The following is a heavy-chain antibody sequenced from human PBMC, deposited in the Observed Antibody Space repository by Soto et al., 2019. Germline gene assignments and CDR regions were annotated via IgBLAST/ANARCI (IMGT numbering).Heavy chain of an antibody. CDR1: GYTFTSYG. D-gene: IGHD1-26*01. CDR2: ISAYNGNT. V-gene: IGHV1-18*01. Sequence: QVQLVQSGAEVKKPGASVKVSCKASGYTFTSYGISWVRQAPGQGLEWMGWISAYNGNTNYAQKLQGRITMTTDTSTSTAYMELRSLRSDDTAVYYCARDTWAAGGSYSNDAFDIWGQGTMVTVSS. J-gene: IGHJ3*02. CDR3: ARDTWAAGGSYSNDAFDI.